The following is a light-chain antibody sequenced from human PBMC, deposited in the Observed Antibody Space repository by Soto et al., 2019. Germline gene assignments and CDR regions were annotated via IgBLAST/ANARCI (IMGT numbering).Light chain of an antibody. Sequence: DIQMTQSPSTLSASVGDRVTIACRASQNIGVWLAWYQQKPGKVPSLLIYKTSTLEDGVPSRFSGTGSGTDFTLTIYNLQPEDFGTYYCQQCYMGWTFGQGTKVDIK. J-gene: IGKJ1*01. CDR3: QQCYMGWT. V-gene: IGKV1-5*03. CDR2: KTS. CDR1: QNIGVW.